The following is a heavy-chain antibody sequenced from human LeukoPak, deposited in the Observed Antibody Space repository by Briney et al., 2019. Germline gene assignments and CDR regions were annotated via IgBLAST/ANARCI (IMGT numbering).Heavy chain of an antibody. J-gene: IGHJ4*02. Sequence: PGGSLRLSCAASGFTFSTYTMNWVRQAPGKGLEWVSYITSSSSTIYYADSVKGRFTISRDNAKNSLYLQMNSLRAEDTAVYYCARDLHYWGQGTLVTVSS. CDR2: ITSSSSTI. CDR3: ARDLHY. CDR1: GFTFSTYT. V-gene: IGHV3-48*04.